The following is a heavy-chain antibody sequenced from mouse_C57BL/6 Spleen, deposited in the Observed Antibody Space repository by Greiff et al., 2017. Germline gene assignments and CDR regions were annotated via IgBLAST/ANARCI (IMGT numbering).Heavy chain of an antibody. CDR2: ISDGGSYT. D-gene: IGHD2-2*01. CDR1: GFTFSSYA. J-gene: IGHJ3*01. Sequence: EVQGVESGGGLVKPGGSLKLSCAASGFTFSSYAMSWVRQTPEKRLEWVATISDGGSYTYYPDNVKGRFTISRDNAKNNLYLQMSHLKSEDTAMYYCARAYGYDPAWFAYWGQGTLVTVSA. V-gene: IGHV5-4*01. CDR3: ARAYGYDPAWFAY.